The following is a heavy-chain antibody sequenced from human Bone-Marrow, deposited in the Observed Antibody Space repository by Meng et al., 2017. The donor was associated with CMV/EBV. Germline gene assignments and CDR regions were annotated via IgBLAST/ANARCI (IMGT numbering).Heavy chain of an antibody. CDR2: ILYSGST. CDR1: GGSISSNNNY. V-gene: IGHV4-39*07. Sequence: SETLSLTCTVSGGSISSNNNYWAWIRQPPGKGREWIGSILYSGSTYYNPSLNGRVTTAIDTSKNHFSLKMTSVTAADTAVYYCARGEGYCTTTRCHPPPLDYWGQGTPVTVSS. J-gene: IGHJ4*02. CDR3: ARGEGYCTTTRCHPPPLDY. D-gene: IGHD2-2*01.